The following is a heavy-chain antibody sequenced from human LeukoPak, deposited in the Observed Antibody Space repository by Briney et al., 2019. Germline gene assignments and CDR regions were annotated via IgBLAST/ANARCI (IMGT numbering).Heavy chain of an antibody. CDR3: ARDISRVPDY. Sequence: SVKVSCKASGYTFISYYIHWVRQAPGQGLEWMGIINPSGGSTSYAQRFQGRVTMTRDTSTSTVYMELSSLRSEDTAVYYCARDISRVPDYWGQGTLVTVSS. CDR2: INPSGGST. CDR1: GYTFISYY. V-gene: IGHV1-46*01. D-gene: IGHD3-10*01. J-gene: IGHJ4*02.